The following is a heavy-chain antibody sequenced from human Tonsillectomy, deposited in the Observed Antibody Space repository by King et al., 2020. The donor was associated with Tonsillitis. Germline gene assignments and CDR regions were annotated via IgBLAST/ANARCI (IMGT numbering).Heavy chain of an antibody. D-gene: IGHD4-17*01. V-gene: IGHV4-31*03. CDR1: GDSLTRGGYF. J-gene: IGHJ4*02. Sequence: VQLQESGPGLVRPSQTLSLICSVSGDSLTRGGYFWSWIRQHPHKDLEWIGSIYHSGPPYHTPSLRSRLFMSVDTSKNQFSLRLTSVTAADTAVYYCARNRDYGDYVDFWGQGTLVAVSS. CDR3: ARNRDYGDYVDF. CDR2: IYHSGPP.